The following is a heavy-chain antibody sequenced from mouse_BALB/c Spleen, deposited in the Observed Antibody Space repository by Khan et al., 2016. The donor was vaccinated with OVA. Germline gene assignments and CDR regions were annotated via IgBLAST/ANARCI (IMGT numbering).Heavy chain of an antibody. Sequence: VQLQESGPGLVAPSQSLSITCTVSGFSITSYGVNWVRQPPGQGLEWLGVIWGDGSTHYHYALISSLSISKDNSKSQVFLQLNSLQTDDTATYYCVKQNYGTLDAMDYWGQGTSVTVSS. CDR3: VKQNYGTLDAMDY. V-gene: IGHV2-3*01. CDR1: GFSITSYG. CDR2: IWGDGST. D-gene: IGHD2-1*01. J-gene: IGHJ4*01.